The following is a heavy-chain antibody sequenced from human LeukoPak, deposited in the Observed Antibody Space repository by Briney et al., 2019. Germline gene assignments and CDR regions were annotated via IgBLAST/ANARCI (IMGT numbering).Heavy chain of an antibody. Sequence: PSETLSLTCGVSGGSISNTNWWSWVRQPPGQVLEWIGELSLTGLTHYNPSLESRVTVSLDKPKNQLSLNLPSVTAADTAVYYCSRENGAFSPFGYWGQGTLVTVLS. J-gene: IGHJ4*02. CDR1: GGSISNTNW. V-gene: IGHV4-4*02. D-gene: IGHD2-8*01. CDR3: SRENGAFSPFGY. CDR2: LSLTGLT.